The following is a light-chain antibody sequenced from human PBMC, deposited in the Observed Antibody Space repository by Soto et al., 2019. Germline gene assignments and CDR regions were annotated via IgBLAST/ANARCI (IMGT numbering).Light chain of an antibody. J-gene: IGKJ1*01. Sequence: DMQMTQSPSSLSASVGDRVTITCRASQTITSDLNWYQQRPGKAPKLLIYAASNLQSGVPSRFSGSGSGTDFTFIISSLQPEDSATYYCQKYNSAPRTFGQGTKVDI. CDR1: QTITSD. V-gene: IGKV1-39*01. CDR2: AAS. CDR3: QKYNSAPRT.